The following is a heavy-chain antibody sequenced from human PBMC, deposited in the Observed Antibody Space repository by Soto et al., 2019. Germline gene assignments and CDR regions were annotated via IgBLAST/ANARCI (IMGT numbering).Heavy chain of an antibody. CDR2: MSGSSSTT. CDR3: AKNQERELPRVIDF. Sequence: GGSLRLSCATSGLTFSNYAMSWVRQAPGGGLEWVSSMSGSSSTTYYADPVRGRFTISRDRSKNTLYLQMSSLRAEDTALYYCAKNQERELPRVIDFWGQGTLVTVSS. J-gene: IGHJ4*02. CDR1: GLTFSNYA. D-gene: IGHD1-7*01. V-gene: IGHV3-23*01.